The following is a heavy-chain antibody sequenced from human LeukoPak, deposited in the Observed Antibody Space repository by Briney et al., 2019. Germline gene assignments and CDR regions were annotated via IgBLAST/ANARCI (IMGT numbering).Heavy chain of an antibody. CDR3: ANSYDILTGPGYFDY. J-gene: IGHJ4*02. CDR1: GFTFGSYA. CDR2: ISGSGGST. Sequence: GGSLRLSXAASGFTFGSYAMSWVRQAPRKGLEWVSAISGSGGSTYYADSVKGRFTISRDNSKNTLYLQMNSLRAEDTAVYYCANSYDILTGPGYFDYWGQGTLVTVSS. D-gene: IGHD3-9*01. V-gene: IGHV3-23*01.